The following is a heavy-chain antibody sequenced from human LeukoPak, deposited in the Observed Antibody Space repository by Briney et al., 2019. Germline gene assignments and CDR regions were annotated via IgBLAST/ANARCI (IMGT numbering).Heavy chain of an antibody. V-gene: IGHV3-11*01. J-gene: IGHJ6*02. CDR3: ARDRVRGSGSYPHYYYCYGMDV. Sequence: PGGSLRLSCAASGFTFSDYYMSWIRQAPGKGLEWVPYISSSGSTIYYADSVKGRFTISRDNAKNSLYLQMNSLRAEDTAVYYCARDRVRGSGSYPHYYYCYGMDVWGQGTTVTVSS. CDR2: ISSSGSTI. CDR1: GFTFSDYY. D-gene: IGHD3-10*01.